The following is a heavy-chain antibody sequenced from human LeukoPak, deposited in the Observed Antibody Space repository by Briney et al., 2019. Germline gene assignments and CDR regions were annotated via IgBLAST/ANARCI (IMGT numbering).Heavy chain of an antibody. Sequence: PGRSLRLSCAASGFTFDDYAMHWVRQAPGKGLEWVSGIGWNSGSIGYADSVKGRFTISRDNAKNSLYLQMNSLRAEDTALYYCAKDSGLYCSSTKPLDYWGQGTLVTVSS. CDR3: AKDSGLYCSSTKPLDY. CDR1: GFTFDDYA. V-gene: IGHV3-9*01. D-gene: IGHD2-2*01. CDR2: IGWNSGSI. J-gene: IGHJ4*02.